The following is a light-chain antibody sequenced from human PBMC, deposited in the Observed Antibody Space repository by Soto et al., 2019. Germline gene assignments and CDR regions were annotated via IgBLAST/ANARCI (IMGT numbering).Light chain of an antibody. CDR2: EVS. CDR3: SSYAVTNIFV. V-gene: IGLV2-8*01. CDR1: SSDVGGYNY. Sequence: QSALTQPPSASGSPGQSVTISCTGTSSDVGGYNYVSWYQQHPGKAPKVIIYEVSKRPSGVPDRFSGSKSGSTASLTVSGLQAEDEADYYCSSYAVTNIFVFGNGTKVTVL. J-gene: IGLJ1*01.